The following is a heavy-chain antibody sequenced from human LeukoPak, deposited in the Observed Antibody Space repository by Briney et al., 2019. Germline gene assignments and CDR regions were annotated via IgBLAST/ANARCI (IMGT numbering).Heavy chain of an antibody. J-gene: IGHJ3*02. CDR1: GFTFSSYG. CDR3: ARDRRYYGSGSTDAFDI. D-gene: IGHD3-10*01. CDR2: ISSSSSYI. V-gene: IGHV3-21*01. Sequence: GGSLRLSCAASGFTFSSYGMNWVRQAPGKGLEWVSSISSSSSYIYYADSVKGRFTISRDNAKNSLYLQMNSLRAEDTAVYYCARDRRYYGSGSTDAFDIWGQGTMVTVSS.